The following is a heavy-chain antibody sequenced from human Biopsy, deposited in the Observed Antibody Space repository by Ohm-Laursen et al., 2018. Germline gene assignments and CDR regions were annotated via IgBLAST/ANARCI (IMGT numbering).Heavy chain of an antibody. V-gene: IGHV4-31*03. CDR2: IFYSANT. D-gene: IGHD5-12*01. CDR3: ARLGSGDYFPTFFDF. CDR1: GVSINGGRYY. J-gene: IGHJ4*02. Sequence: SETLSLTCTVSGVSINGGRYYWNWIRHHPGKGLVWIGNIFYSANTYYNPSLKSRVTISVDTSKNQFSLKLSSVTAADTAVYYCARLGSGDYFPTFFDFWGQGALVTVSS.